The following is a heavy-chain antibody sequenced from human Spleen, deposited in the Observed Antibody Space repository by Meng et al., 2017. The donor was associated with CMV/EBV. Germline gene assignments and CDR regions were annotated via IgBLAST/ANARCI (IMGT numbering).Heavy chain of an antibody. V-gene: IGHV3-21*01. J-gene: IGHJ5*02. CDR2: ISSSSYI. Sequence: GESLKISCAASGFTFSSYEMNWVRQAPGKGLEWVSSISSSSYIYYADSVKGRFTISRDNAKNSLYLQMNSLRAEDTAVYYCARDLDCSSTSCYWGGRFDPWGQGTLVTVSS. CDR3: ARDLDCSSTSCYWGGRFDP. D-gene: IGHD2-2*01. CDR1: GFTFSSYE.